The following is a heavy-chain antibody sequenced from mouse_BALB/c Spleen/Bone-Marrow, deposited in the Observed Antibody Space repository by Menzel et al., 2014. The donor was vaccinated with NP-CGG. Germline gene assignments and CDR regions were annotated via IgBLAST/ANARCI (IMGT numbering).Heavy chain of an antibody. V-gene: IGHV1-85*01. CDR1: GNTFTSYD. CDR2: IFPGDSTT. D-gene: IGHD1-2*01. Sequence: QVQLQQSGVELVKPGASVKLSCKASGNTFTSYDINSVRQRPEQGLEWIGWIFPGDSTTKYNEKFKGKATLSTDKSSSTVHMQLSRLTSEDSAVYFCVRSRLRDWYFDVWGAGTTVTISS. CDR3: VRSRLRDWYFDV. J-gene: IGHJ1*01.